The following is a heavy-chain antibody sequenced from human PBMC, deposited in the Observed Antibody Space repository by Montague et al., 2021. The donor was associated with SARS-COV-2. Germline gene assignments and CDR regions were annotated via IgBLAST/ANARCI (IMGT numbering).Heavy chain of an antibody. J-gene: IGHJ4*02. V-gene: IGHV4-4*02. CDR3: ARDSSGWSRFDY. CDR1: GGSISSSNW. CDR2: IYHSGST. D-gene: IGHD6-19*01. Sequence: SETLSLTCAVSGGSISSSNWWSWVRKPPGKGLEWIGGIYHSGSTNYNPSLKSRVTISVDKSKNQFSLKLSSVTAAGTAVFYCARDSSGWSRFDYWGQGTLVTVSS.